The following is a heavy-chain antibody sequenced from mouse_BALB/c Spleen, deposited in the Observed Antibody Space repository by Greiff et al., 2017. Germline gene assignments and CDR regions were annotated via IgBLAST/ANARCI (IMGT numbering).Heavy chain of an antibody. V-gene: IGHV1S29*02. D-gene: IGHD1-1*01. Sequence: EVQLVESGPELVKPGASVKISCKASGYTFTDYNMHWVKQSHGKSLEWIGYIYPYNGGTGYNQKFKSKATLTVDNSSSTAYMELRSLTSEDSAVYYCARGIYYYGSSYDYAMDYWGQGTSVTVSS. J-gene: IGHJ4*01. CDR2: IYPYNGGT. CDR3: ARGIYYYGSSYDYAMDY. CDR1: GYTFTDYN.